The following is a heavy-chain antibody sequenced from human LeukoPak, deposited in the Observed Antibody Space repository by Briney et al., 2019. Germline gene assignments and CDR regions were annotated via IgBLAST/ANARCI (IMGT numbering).Heavy chain of an antibody. CDR1: GFTFSNYW. CDR3: ARDLRGKSDY. Sequence: GGSLRLACAASGFTFSNYWVHWVRQAPGKGLVWVSRINPDGSRTDYADSVKGRFTISRDNAKNTLYLQMNSLRAEDTAVYFCARDLRGKSDYWGQGTLVTVSS. V-gene: IGHV3-74*01. J-gene: IGHJ4*02. D-gene: IGHD4-23*01. CDR2: INPDGSRT.